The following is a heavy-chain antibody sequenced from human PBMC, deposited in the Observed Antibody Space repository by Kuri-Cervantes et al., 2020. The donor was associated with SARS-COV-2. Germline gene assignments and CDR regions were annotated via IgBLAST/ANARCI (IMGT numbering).Heavy chain of an antibody. CDR2: VNHRGST. D-gene: IGHD2-2*01. V-gene: IGHV4-34*01. J-gene: IGHJ4*02. CDR1: DESFSGYY. CDR3: ARRNEVPYVVPAVYYFDY. Sequence: SQTLSLTCAFYDESFSGYYWNWIRQSPGKGLEWIGEVNHRGSTNYNPSLKSRVTISVDTSSKQFSLHLGSVTAADTAVYYCARRNEVPYVVPAVYYFDYWGQGTLVTVSS.